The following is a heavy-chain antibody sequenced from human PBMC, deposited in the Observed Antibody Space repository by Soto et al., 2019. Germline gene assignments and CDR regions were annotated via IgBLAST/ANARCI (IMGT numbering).Heavy chain of an antibody. CDR2: IYYSGST. CDR1: GGSISSGGYY. V-gene: IGHV4-31*03. CDR3: ARYTVAYDILTGYYWFDP. D-gene: IGHD3-9*01. J-gene: IGHJ5*02. Sequence: PSETLSLTCTVSGGSISSGGYYWSWIRQHPGKGLEWIGYIYYSGSTYYNPSLKSRVTISVDTSKNQFSLKLSSVTAADTAVYYCARYTVAYDILTGYYWFDPWGQGTLVPSPQ.